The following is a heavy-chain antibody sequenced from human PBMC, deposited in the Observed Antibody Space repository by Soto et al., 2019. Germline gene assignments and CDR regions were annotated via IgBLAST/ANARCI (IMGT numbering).Heavy chain of an antibody. CDR2: ISSSSSYI. V-gene: IGHV3-21*01. J-gene: IGHJ4*02. D-gene: IGHD5-12*01. CDR3: ARDYEEGWGYFDY. CDR1: GFTFSGYI. Sequence: GGSLRLSCAASGFTFSGYIMNWVRQSPGKGLEWVSSISSSSSYIYYADSVKGRFTISRDNAKNSLYLQMNSLRAEDTAVYYCARDYEEGWGYFDYWGQGTLVTVSS.